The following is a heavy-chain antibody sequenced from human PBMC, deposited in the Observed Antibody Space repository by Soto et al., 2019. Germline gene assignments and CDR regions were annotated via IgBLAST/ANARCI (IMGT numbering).Heavy chain of an antibody. J-gene: IGHJ6*02. D-gene: IGHD5-18*01. CDR1: GFTFSSYA. V-gene: IGHV3-23*01. CDR3: AKDPGIQLWFSPGYYGMDV. Sequence: GGSLRLSCAASGFTFSSYAMSWVRQAPGKGLEWVSAISGRGGSTYYADSVKGRFTISRDNSKNTLYLQMNSLRAEDTAVYYCAKDPGIQLWFSPGYYGMDVWGQGTTVTVSS. CDR2: ISGRGGST.